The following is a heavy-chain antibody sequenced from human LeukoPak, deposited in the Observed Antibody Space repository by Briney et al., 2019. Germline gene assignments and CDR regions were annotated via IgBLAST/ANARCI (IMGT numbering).Heavy chain of an antibody. D-gene: IGHD3-22*01. V-gene: IGHV3-53*01. CDR2: IYGGGGT. Sequence: QPGGSLRLSCAASGFTVINYYMSWVRQAPGKGLEWVAVIYGGGGTYYTDSVKGRFTISRDNSKNTLYLQMNSLRAEDTAVYYCVRGGYFYDSSGIDTFHVWGQGTMVTVSS. CDR1: GFTVINYY. J-gene: IGHJ3*01. CDR3: VRGGYFYDSSGIDTFHV.